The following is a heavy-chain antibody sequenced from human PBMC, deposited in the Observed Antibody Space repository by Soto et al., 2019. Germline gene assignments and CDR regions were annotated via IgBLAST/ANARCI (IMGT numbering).Heavy chain of an antibody. Sequence: QITLNESGPTVVRPTETLTLTCRFSGFSLTTSGVGVGWIRQSPGKAPEWLALIYWDDDKRYSASLKSRLTITKDTSKNRVVLTVSDLDPTDTATYYCAHRVLRTVFGLVTTTAIYFDFWGKGTPVAVSS. D-gene: IGHD3-3*01. CDR2: IYWDDDK. V-gene: IGHV2-5*02. CDR1: GFSLTTSGVG. CDR3: AHRVLRTVFGLVTTTAIYFDF. J-gene: IGHJ4*02.